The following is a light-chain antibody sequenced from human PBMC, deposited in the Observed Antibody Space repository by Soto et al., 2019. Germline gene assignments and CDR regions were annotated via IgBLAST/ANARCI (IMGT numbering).Light chain of an antibody. Sequence: QSVLTQPASVSGSPGQSITVSCTGTSSDVGGYNYVSWYQQHPGKAPKVMIYDVSKRPSGVSNRFSGSKSGNTASLTISGLHAEDEADYYCNSYTSSSTLPYVFGTGTKLTVL. CDR1: SSDVGGYNY. J-gene: IGLJ1*01. V-gene: IGLV2-14*01. CDR3: NSYTSSSTLPYV. CDR2: DVS.